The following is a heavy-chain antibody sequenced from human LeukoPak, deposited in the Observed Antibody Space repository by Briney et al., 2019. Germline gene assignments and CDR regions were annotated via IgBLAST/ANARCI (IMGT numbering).Heavy chain of an antibody. D-gene: IGHD2-21*02. Sequence: ASVKVSCKASGYTFTSYYMHWVRQSPGQGLEWMGIINPSGGSTSYAQKFQGRVTMTRDTSTSTVYMELSSLRSEDTAVYYCATLAYCGGDCHPGDYWGQGTLVTVSS. CDR2: INPSGGST. CDR1: GYTFTSYY. CDR3: ATLAYCGGDCHPGDY. V-gene: IGHV1-46*01. J-gene: IGHJ4*02.